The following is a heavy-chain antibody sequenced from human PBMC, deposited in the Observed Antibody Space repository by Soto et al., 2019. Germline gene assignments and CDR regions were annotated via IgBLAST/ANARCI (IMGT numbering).Heavy chain of an antibody. V-gene: IGHV3-21*01. J-gene: IGHJ6*03. CDR1: GFTFSSYS. Sequence: GGSLTLSCAASGFTFSSYSMNWVRQAPGKGLEWVSSISSSSSYIYYADSVKGRFTISRDNAKNSLYLQMNSLRAEDTAVYYCAREQYDFWSGYYTYYYYYMDVWGKGTTVTVSS. CDR3: AREQYDFWSGYYTYYYYYMDV. CDR2: ISSSSSYI. D-gene: IGHD3-3*01.